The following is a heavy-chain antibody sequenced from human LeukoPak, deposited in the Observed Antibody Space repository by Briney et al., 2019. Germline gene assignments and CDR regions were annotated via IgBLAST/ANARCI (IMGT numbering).Heavy chain of an antibody. CDR3: ARGIAMTTLNALDI. CDR1: GFTFRSYP. V-gene: IGHV3-30*04. CDR2: ISYDGSNE. Sequence: GGSLRLSCAASGFTFRSYPMSWVRQAPGKGLEWVAVISYDGSNENYTDSVKGRFTISRDKSKNTLYLQMNSLRAEDTAMYYCARGIAMTTLNALDIWGQGTMVTVSS. D-gene: IGHD1-1*01. J-gene: IGHJ3*02.